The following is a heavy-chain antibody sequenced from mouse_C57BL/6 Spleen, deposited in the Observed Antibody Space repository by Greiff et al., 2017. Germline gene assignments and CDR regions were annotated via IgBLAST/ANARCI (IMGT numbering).Heavy chain of an antibody. J-gene: IGHJ4*01. CDR1: GYSITSGYY. Sequence: EVKLQESGPGLVKPSQSLSLTCSVTGYSITSGYYWNWIRQFPGNKLEWMGYISYDGSNNYNPSLKNRISITRDTSKNQFFLKLNSVTTEDTATYYCASTAQATGAMDYWGQGTSVTVSS. D-gene: IGHD3-2*02. V-gene: IGHV3-6*01. CDR2: ISYDGSN. CDR3: ASTAQATGAMDY.